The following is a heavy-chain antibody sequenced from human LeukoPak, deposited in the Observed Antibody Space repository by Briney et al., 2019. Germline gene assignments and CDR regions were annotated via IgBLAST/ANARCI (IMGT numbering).Heavy chain of an antibody. Sequence: GASVKVSCKASGGTFSSYAISWVRQAPGQGLEWMGRIIPILGIANYAQKFQGRVTTTADKSTSTAYMELSSLRSEDTAVYYCARRGRASTDAFDIWGQGTMVTVS. D-gene: IGHD1-1*01. CDR1: GGTFSSYA. V-gene: IGHV1-69*04. J-gene: IGHJ3*02. CDR3: ARRGRASTDAFDI. CDR2: IIPILGIA.